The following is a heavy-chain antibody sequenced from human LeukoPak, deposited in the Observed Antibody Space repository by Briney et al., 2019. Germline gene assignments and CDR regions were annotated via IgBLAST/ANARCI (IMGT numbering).Heavy chain of an antibody. Sequence: GGSLRLSCAASGFTFSSSAMSWVRQAPGKGLEWVSSITGSGGSKYYADSVKGRFTISRDNSKNTLYLQMNSLRADDTAVYYCARDRPDYYDSSAYLRGLYSAFGCWGQGTLVTVSS. V-gene: IGHV3-23*01. CDR1: GFTFSSSA. J-gene: IGHJ4*02. CDR2: ITGSGGSK. CDR3: ARDRPDYYDSSAYLRGLYSAFGC. D-gene: IGHD3-22*01.